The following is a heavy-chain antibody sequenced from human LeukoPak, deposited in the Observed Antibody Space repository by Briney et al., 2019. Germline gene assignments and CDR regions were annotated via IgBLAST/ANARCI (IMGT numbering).Heavy chain of an antibody. Sequence: GGSLRLSCAASGFTFSSYGMHWVRQAPGKGLEWVAVISYDGSNKYYADSVKGRFTISRDNSKNTLYLQMNSLRAEDTAVYYCAKVAAAASSSLLGYWGQGTLVTVSS. J-gene: IGHJ4*02. CDR3: AKVAAAASSSLLGY. CDR2: ISYDGSNK. D-gene: IGHD6-13*01. CDR1: GFTFSSYG. V-gene: IGHV3-30*18.